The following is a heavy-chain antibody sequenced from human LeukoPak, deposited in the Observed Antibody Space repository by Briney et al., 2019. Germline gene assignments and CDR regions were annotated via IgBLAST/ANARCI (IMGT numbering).Heavy chain of an antibody. J-gene: IGHJ6*02. CDR3: ARVLFGYYGVDV. CDR1: GFTFCTYS. D-gene: IGHD3-3*01. Sequence: GGSLRLSCAASGFTFCTYSMNWVRQAPGKGLEWVSSISGSSDYIFYADSVKGRFTMSRDNAKNSLYLQMNSLRAEDTAVYYCARVLFGYYGVDVWGQGTTVTVSS. V-gene: IGHV3-21*01. CDR2: ISGSSDYI.